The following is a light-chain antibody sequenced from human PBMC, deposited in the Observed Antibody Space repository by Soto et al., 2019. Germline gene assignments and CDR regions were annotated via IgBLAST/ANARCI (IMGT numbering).Light chain of an antibody. CDR3: QQYGRSPT. J-gene: IGKJ1*01. V-gene: IGKV3-20*01. CDR1: QSVSSY. Sequence: EIMLTQSPATLSLSPGARATLSCRASQSVSSYLAWYQQKLGRAPRLLIYDASRRATGIPDRFSGSGSGTDFTLTISRLDHEDFVVYYCQQYGRSPTLGQGTKV. CDR2: DAS.